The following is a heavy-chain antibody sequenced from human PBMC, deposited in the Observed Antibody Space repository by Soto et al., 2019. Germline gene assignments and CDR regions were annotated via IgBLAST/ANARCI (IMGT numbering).Heavy chain of an antibody. J-gene: IGHJ1*01. D-gene: IGHD3-16*02. CDR3: AKRRLNTITSLSDW. CDR2: ISAYNGNT. Sequence: ASVKVSCKASGYTFTSYGISWVRQAPGQGLEWMGWISAYNGNTNYAQKLQGRVTMTTDTSTSTAYMELNSLRDDDTAIYYCAKRRLNTITSLSDWWGQGVQVTVSS. CDR1: GYTFTSYG. V-gene: IGHV1-18*01.